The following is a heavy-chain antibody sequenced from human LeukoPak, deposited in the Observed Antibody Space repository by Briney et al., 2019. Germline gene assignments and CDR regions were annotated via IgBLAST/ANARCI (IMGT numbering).Heavy chain of an antibody. Sequence: SETLSLTCTVSAVSISSSSHHWGWIRQSPGKGLEWIGSIYYGRTTYYNPSLNSRVTISVVTSKNQFSPQLNSVTAADTAVYYCVRHDGRGGATMGALDSWGQGSLVTVSS. CDR3: VRHDGRGGATMGALDS. J-gene: IGHJ4*02. D-gene: IGHD5-12*01. CDR1: AVSISSSSHH. V-gene: IGHV4-39*01. CDR2: IYYGRTT.